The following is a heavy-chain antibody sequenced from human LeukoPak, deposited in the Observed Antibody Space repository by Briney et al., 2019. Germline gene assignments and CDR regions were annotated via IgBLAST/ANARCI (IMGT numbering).Heavy chain of an antibody. CDR3: AKDRYGDYDWFDP. CDR1: GFTFSSYA. Sequence: PGGSLRLSCAASGFTFSSYAMSWVRQAPGKGLEWVSAISGSGGSTYYADSVKGRFTISRGNSKDTLYLQMNSLRAEDTAVYYCAKDRYGDYDWFDPWGQGTLVTVSS. CDR2: ISGSGGST. V-gene: IGHV3-23*01. J-gene: IGHJ5*02. D-gene: IGHD4-17*01.